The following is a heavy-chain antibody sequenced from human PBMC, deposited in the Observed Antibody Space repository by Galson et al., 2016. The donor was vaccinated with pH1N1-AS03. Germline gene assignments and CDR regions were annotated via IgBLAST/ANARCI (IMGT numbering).Heavy chain of an antibody. Sequence: SLRLSCAASGFTFTSSWMHWVRQAPGKGLVCVSHINEDGSTTRYADSVKGRVTISRDKAKNTLYLQMNRLRAEDTAVYFCVREQGGSDDYWGQGTLVSVSS. J-gene: IGHJ4*02. CDR1: GFTFTSSW. V-gene: IGHV3-74*01. CDR2: INEDGSTT. CDR3: VREQGGSDDY. D-gene: IGHD1-26*01.